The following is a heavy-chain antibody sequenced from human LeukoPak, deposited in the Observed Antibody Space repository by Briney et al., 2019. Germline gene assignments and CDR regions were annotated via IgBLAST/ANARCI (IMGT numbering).Heavy chain of an antibody. D-gene: IGHD3-22*01. V-gene: IGHV4-34*01. CDR2: INHSGST. CDR1: GGSFSGYY. Sequence: KPSETLSLTCAVYGGSFSGYYWSWIRQPPGKGLEWIGEINHSGSTNYNPSLKSRVTISVDTSKNQFSLKLSSVTAADTAVYYCARGAILTMIVVPTNYFDYWGQGTLVTVSS. CDR3: ARGAILTMIVVPTNYFDY. J-gene: IGHJ4*02.